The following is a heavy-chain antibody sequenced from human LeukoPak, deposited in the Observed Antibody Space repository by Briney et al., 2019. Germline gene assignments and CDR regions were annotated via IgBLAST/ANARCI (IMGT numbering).Heavy chain of an antibody. CDR2: IIPIFGTA. J-gene: IGHJ6*03. V-gene: IGHV1-69*05. D-gene: IGHD4-11*01. Sequence: GSSVKVSCKASGGTFSSYAISWVRQAPGQGLEWMGGIIPIFGTANYAQKFQGRVTITTDESTSTAYMELSSLRSEDTAVYYCALITVRDYYYYYMGVWGKGTTVTVSS. CDR3: ALITVRDYYYYYMGV. CDR1: GGTFSSYA.